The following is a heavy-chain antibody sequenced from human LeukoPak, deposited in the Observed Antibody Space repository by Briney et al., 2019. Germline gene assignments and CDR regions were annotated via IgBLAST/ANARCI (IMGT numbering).Heavy chain of an antibody. D-gene: IGHD1-1*01. V-gene: IGHV3-74*01. CDR3: ARGATWNDVNY. Sequence: QPRGSLRLSCAASGFTFSSYWMRWVRQAPGKGLVWVSRINSDGSSTSYADSVKGRFTISRDNAKNTLYLQMNSLRAEDTAVYYCARGATWNDVNYWGQGTLVTVSS. CDR1: GFTFSSYW. J-gene: IGHJ4*02. CDR2: INSDGSST.